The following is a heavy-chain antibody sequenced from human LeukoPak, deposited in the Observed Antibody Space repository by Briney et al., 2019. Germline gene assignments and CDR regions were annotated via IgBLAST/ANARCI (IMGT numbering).Heavy chain of an antibody. CDR1: GYTFTSYD. CDR3: ARGDGTIFGVVIVPDY. D-gene: IGHD3-3*01. J-gene: IGHJ4*02. CDR2: MNPNSGNT. Sequence: GASVKVSCKASGYTFTSYDINWVRQDTGQGLEWMGWMNPNSGNTGYAQKFQGRVTITRNTSISTAYMELSSLRSEDTAVYYCARGDGTIFGVVIVPDYWGQGTLVTVSS. V-gene: IGHV1-8*03.